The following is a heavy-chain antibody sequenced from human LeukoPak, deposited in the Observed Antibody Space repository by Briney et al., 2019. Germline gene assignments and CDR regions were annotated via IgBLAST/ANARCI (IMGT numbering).Heavy chain of an antibody. V-gene: IGHV3-7*01. CDR2: IKEDGSEK. Sequence: PGGSLRLSCAASGFTFSSYGMHWVRQAPGKGLEWVANIKEDGSEKYYVDSVKGRFTISKDNAKNSLYLQMTSLRAEDTALYYCARDTHLSYAAGFDYWGQGTLVTVSS. J-gene: IGHJ4*02. CDR1: GFTFSSYG. D-gene: IGHD3-10*01. CDR3: ARDTHLSYAAGFDY.